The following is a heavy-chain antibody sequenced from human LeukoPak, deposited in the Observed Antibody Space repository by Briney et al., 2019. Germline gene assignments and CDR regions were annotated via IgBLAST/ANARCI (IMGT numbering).Heavy chain of an antibody. CDR2: IYHSGST. CDR3: ARGFTYYDFWSGYVPQYYFDY. J-gene: IGHJ4*02. Sequence: NPSETLSLTCTVSGYSISSGYFWGWIRQPPGKGLECIGTIYHSGSTYYNPSLKSRVTISVDTSKNQFSLKLNSVTAADTAVYYCARGFTYYDFWSGYVPQYYFDYWGQGTLVTVSS. D-gene: IGHD3-3*01. CDR1: GYSISSGYF. V-gene: IGHV4-38-2*02.